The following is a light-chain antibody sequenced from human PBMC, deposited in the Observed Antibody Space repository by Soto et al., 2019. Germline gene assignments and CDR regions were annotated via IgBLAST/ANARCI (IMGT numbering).Light chain of an antibody. J-gene: IGKJ4*01. CDR3: QQYNVWPLT. CDR1: QSVSSN. Sequence: EIVMTQSPATLSVSPGKRATLSCRASQSVSSNLAWYQQKPGQTPKLLIYVASTRATGIPARFSGSGSGTEFTLTISSLQSEDFAVYYCQQYNVWPLTFGGGTKVEFK. CDR2: VAS. V-gene: IGKV3-15*01.